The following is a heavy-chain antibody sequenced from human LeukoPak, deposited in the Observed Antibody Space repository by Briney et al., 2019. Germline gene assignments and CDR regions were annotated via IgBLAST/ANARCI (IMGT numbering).Heavy chain of an antibody. CDR1: GFTFGDYA. CDR3: TRARGIFWFSYYFDY. V-gene: IGHV3-49*04. Sequence: GGSLRLSCTASGFTFGDYAMSWVRQAPGKGLEWVGFMRSKAYGGTTEYAASVKGRFTISRDDSKNIAYLQMNSLKTEDTAVYYCTRARGIFWFSYYFDYWGQGTLVTVSS. CDR2: MRSKAYGGTT. J-gene: IGHJ4*02. D-gene: IGHD3-3*01.